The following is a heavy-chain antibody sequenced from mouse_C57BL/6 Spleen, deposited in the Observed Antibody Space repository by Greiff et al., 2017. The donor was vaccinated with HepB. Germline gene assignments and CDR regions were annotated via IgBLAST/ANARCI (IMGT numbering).Heavy chain of an antibody. CDR1: GYTFTSYT. J-gene: IGHJ2*01. CDR3: ARKTTVVDY. V-gene: IGHV1-4*01. Sequence: VQLQQSGAELARPGASVKMSCKASGYTFTSYTMHWVNQRPGQGLEWIGYINPSSGYTKYNQKFKDKATLTADKSSSTAYMQLSSLTSEDSAVYYCARKTTVVDYWGQGTTLTVSS. D-gene: IGHD1-1*01. CDR2: INPSSGYT.